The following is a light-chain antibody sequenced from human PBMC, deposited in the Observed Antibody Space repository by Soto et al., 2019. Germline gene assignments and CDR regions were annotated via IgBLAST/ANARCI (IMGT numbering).Light chain of an antibody. Sequence: QSALTQPASVSGSPGQSITVSCTGTSSDVGGYTFVSWYQQHPGKAPKLMIYDVSIRPSGVSNRFSGSKSGNTASLTISGLQAEDEADYYCSSYTSSSTVVFGGGTKLTVL. V-gene: IGLV2-14*03. J-gene: IGLJ2*01. CDR3: SSYTSSSTVV. CDR1: SSDVGGYTF. CDR2: DVS.